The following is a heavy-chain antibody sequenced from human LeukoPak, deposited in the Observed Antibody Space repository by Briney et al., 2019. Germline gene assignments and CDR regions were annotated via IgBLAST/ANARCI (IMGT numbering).Heavy chain of an antibody. CDR1: GYTFSGNF. V-gene: IGHV1-2*02. J-gene: IGHJ4*02. Sequence: AASVKVSCKASGYTFSGNFIHWVRQAPGQGLEWMGWINPYNGDTNYAQKFQGRVTVTRDTSISTAYMELRSLRSDDTAVYYCARTRGSHISMAYLDYWGQGTLVTVSS. CDR3: ARTRGSHISMAYLDY. D-gene: IGHD2/OR15-2a*01. CDR2: INPYNGDT.